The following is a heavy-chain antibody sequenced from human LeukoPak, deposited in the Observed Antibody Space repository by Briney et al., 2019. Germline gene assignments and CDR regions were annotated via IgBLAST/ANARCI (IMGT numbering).Heavy chain of an antibody. Sequence: SQTLSLTCTVSGGSISSGSYYWSWIRQPPGKGLEWIGYIYYSGSTNYNPSLKSRVTISVDTSKNQFSLKLSSVTAADTAVYYCARDTMEYSSSRLHYFDYWGQGTLVTVSS. CDR2: IYYSGST. D-gene: IGHD6-6*01. V-gene: IGHV4-61*01. CDR3: ARDTMEYSSSRLHYFDY. CDR1: GGSISSGSYY. J-gene: IGHJ4*02.